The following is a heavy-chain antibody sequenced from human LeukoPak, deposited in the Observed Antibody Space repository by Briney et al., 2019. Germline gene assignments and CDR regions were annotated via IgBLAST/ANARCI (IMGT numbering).Heavy chain of an antibody. CDR1: GYTFTSYG. CDR3: ARSLYCSSTSCPPDY. J-gene: IGHJ4*02. V-gene: IGHV1-18*01. CDR2: ISAYNGNT. D-gene: IGHD2-2*01. Sequence: ASVKVSCKASGYTFTSYGISWVRQAPGQGLEWMGWISAYNGNTNYAQKLQGRVTMTTDTSTRTAYMELRSLRSDDTAVYYCARSLYCSSTSCPPDYWGQGTLVTVSS.